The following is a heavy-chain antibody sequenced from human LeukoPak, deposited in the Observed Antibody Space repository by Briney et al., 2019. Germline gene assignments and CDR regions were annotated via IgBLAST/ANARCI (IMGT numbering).Heavy chain of an antibody. V-gene: IGHV4-30-4*01. CDR3: ARDLSSGDYSPGGFDY. CDR1: GGSISSGDCY. J-gene: IGHJ4*02. CDR2: IYYSGST. Sequence: SETLSLTCTVSGGSISSGDCYWRWIRQPPGKGLEWIGYIYYSGSTYYNPSLKSRVTISVDTSKNQFSLKLSSVTAADTAVYYCARDLSSGDYSPGGFDYWGQGTLVTVSS. D-gene: IGHD4-17*01.